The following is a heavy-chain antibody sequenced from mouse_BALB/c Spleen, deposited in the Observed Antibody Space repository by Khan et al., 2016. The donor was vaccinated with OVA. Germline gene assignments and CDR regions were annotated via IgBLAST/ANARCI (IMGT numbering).Heavy chain of an antibody. D-gene: IGHD1-1*02. J-gene: IGHJ4*01. V-gene: IGHV9-3-1*01. CDR1: GYTFTIYG. Sequence: QIQLVQSGPELKKPGETVKISCKASGYTFTIYGMNWVRQAPGKGLKWMGWINTYTGESTYADDFKGRLAFSLATSASTAFLQINNLKIEDTATYVGDSGGYNGTMDYWGQGTSVTVAS. CDR3: DSGGYNGTMDY. CDR2: INTYTGES.